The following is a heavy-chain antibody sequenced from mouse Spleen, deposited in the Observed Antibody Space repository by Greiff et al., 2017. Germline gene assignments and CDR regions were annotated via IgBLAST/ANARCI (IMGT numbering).Heavy chain of an antibody. Sequence: VKLQESGAELVRPGASVTLSCKASGYTFTDYEMHWVKQTPVHGLEWIGAIDPETGGTAYNQKFKGKAILTADKSSSTAYMELRSLTSEDSAVYYCTRSYYYYGSSYGYFDYWGQGTTLTVSS. CDR1: GYTFTDYE. CDR2: IDPETGGT. J-gene: IGHJ2*01. CDR3: TRSYYYYGSSYGYFDY. D-gene: IGHD1-1*01. V-gene: IGHV1-15*01.